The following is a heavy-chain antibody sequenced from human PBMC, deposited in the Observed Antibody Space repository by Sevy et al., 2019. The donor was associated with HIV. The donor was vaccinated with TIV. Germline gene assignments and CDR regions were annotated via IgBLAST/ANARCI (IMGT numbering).Heavy chain of an antibody. CDR1: GFSFSSYA. J-gene: IGHJ4*02. Sequence: GGSLRLSCAASGFSFSSYALHWVRQAPGKGLEYDSAISSNGGSTYYADSVKGRFTISRDNSKNTLYLQMGSLRAEDMAVYYCAEEGVGGYSYSLDYWGQGTLVTVSS. D-gene: IGHD5-18*01. V-gene: IGHV3-64*02. CDR3: AEEGVGGYSYSLDY. CDR2: ISSNGGST.